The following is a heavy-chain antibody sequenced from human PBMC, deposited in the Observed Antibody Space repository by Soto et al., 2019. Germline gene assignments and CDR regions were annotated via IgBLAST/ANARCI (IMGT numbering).Heavy chain of an antibody. J-gene: IGHJ4*02. CDR1: GFTFNMYW. V-gene: IGHV3-74*01. CDR2: IYNDGTYA. Sequence: GGSLRLSCAGSGFTFNMYWMPWVRQVPGKGPVWVARIYNDGTYADYADSVKGRFTISRDNAKDTLYLQMNDLRAEDSALYHCTRGPRATSAGTSAHWGQGTLVTVSS. D-gene: IGHD6-13*01. CDR3: TRGPRATSAGTSAH.